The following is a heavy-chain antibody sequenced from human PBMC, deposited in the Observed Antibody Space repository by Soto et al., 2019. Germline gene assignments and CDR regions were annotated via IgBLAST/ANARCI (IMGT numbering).Heavy chain of an antibody. CDR3: VRQRSDYGDYVSLGPYY. J-gene: IGHJ4*02. D-gene: IGHD4-17*01. CDR1: GGSVTNSAYY. V-gene: IGHV4-39*01. Sequence: QLQLQESGPGLVKPSETLSLTCTVSGGSVTNSAYYWGWIRQPPGKGLEWIGSIDCCGMTHYNPSLRSRVSMSVDTSKNQFSLKLNSATAADTAVYYCVRQRSDYGDYVSLGPYYWGQGTLVTAAS. CDR2: IDCCGMT.